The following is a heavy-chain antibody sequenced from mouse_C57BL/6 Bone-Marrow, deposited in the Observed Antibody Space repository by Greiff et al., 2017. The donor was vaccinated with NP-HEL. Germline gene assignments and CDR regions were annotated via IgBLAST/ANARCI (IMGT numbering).Heavy chain of an antibody. V-gene: IGHV14-4*01. Sequence: EVQVVESGAELVRPGASVKLSCTASGFNIKDDYMHWVKQRPEQGLEWIGWFAPENGATESASKLQGTATLTADTYSNTAYLQLSSRTSEDTAVYYCTTRTGTGYFDYWGQGTTLTVSS. D-gene: IGHD4-1*01. CDR2: FAPENGAT. J-gene: IGHJ2*01. CDR3: TTRTGTGYFDY. CDR1: GFNIKDDY.